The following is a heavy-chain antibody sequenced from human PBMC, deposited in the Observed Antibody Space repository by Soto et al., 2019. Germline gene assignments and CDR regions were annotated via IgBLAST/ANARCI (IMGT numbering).Heavy chain of an antibody. V-gene: IGHV1-69*13. CDR2: IIHIFGTA. J-gene: IGHJ5*02. CDR3: ARFPSIYDSSGS. Sequence: SXKVSFKASGGTXSSYAIGLVRQAPGQGLEWMGGIIHIFGTANYAQKFQGRVTITADQYTSTAYMEMSSIRSEDTAVYYCARFPSIYDSSGSWGQGTLGTVS. D-gene: IGHD3-22*01. CDR1: GGTXSSYA.